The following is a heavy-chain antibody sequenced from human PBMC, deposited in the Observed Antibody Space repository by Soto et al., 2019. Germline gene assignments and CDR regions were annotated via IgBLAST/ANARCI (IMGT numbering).Heavy chain of an antibody. V-gene: IGHV1-24*01. J-gene: IGHJ6*02. D-gene: IGHD4-17*01. Sequence: APVKVYCKVSGYTLTELSMHWVRKATGKGFEWMGGFDPEDGETIYAQKFQGRVTMTEDTSTDTAYMELSSLRSEDTAVYYCATPSTVTNSFWYYGMDVWGQGTTVTVSS. CDR2: FDPEDGET. CDR3: ATPSTVTNSFWYYGMDV. CDR1: GYTLTELS.